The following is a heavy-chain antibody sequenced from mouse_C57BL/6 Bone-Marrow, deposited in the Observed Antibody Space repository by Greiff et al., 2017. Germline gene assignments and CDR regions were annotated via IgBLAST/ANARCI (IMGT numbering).Heavy chain of an antibody. Sequence: EVQLVESGGGLVQPKGSLRLSCAASGFSFNTYAMNWVRQAPGKGLEWVARIRSKSNNYATYYADSVKDRFTISRDDSESMLYLQMNNLKTEDTAMYYCVRGGLYCDYGGQGTTLTVSS. CDR1: GFSFNTYA. CDR3: VRGGLYCDY. CDR2: IRSKSNNYAT. V-gene: IGHV10-1*01. J-gene: IGHJ2*01. D-gene: IGHD1-1*02.